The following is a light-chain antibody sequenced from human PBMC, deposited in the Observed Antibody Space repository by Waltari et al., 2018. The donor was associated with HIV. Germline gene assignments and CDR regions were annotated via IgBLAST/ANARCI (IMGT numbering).Light chain of an antibody. CDR3: QTWGTGIVV. Sequence: QLVLTQSPSASASLGASVKLTCTLSSGHSSYAIAWHQQQPGKGPWYLMKLNSDGSHSKGDGIPDRFSGSCSGAERYLTISSLQSEDEADYYCQTWGTGIVVFGGGTKLTVL. CDR1: SGHSSYA. V-gene: IGLV4-69*01. CDR2: LNSDGSH. J-gene: IGLJ2*01.